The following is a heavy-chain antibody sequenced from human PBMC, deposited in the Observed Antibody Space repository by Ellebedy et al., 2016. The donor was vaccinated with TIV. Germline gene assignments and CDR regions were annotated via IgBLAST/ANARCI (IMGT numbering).Heavy chain of an antibody. V-gene: IGHV3-7*01. Sequence: PGGSLRLSCTASGLTFSNHWMSWVRQAPGKGLEWVANINQDGSAKNCVDSVEGRFTISRDNTRNSLYLQMNSLRADDTAVYYCTKDGSGTMNYWGQGTLVTVSS. D-gene: IGHD1-1*01. CDR3: TKDGSGTMNY. CDR2: INQDGSAK. J-gene: IGHJ4*02. CDR1: GLTFSNHW.